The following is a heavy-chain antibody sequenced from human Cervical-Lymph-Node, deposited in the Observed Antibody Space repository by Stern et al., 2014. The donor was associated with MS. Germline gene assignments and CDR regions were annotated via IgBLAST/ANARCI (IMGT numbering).Heavy chain of an antibody. D-gene: IGHD3-10*01. CDR2: IHPGDSDT. V-gene: IGHV5-51*01. CDR3: SRPLGFGELRDGFDI. J-gene: IGHJ3*02. Sequence: EVQLVESGAEVKKPGESLKISCKGSGYSFTSYWIGWVRQMPGKGLARLGIIHPGDSDTRSRPYFQGQVPIQAAKSLSTAYLQWSSLKDSATAMYYRSRPLGFGELRDGFDIWGQGTMVTVSS. CDR1: GYSFTSYW.